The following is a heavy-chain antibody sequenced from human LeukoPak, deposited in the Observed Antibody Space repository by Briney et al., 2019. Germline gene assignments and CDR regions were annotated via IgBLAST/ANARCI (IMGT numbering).Heavy chain of an antibody. V-gene: IGHV4-4*09. D-gene: IGHD6-13*01. CDR3: ASYSSSWGEYYFDY. CDR1: GGSISSYY. Sequence: SETLSLTCTVSGGSISSYYWSWIRQPPGRGLEWIGYIYTSGSTNYNPSLKSRVTISVDTSKNQFSLKLSSVTAADTAVYYCASYSSSWGEYYFDYWGQGTLVTVSS. J-gene: IGHJ4*02. CDR2: IYTSGST.